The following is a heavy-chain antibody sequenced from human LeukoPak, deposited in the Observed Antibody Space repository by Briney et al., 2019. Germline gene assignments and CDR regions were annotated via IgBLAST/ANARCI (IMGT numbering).Heavy chain of an antibody. J-gene: IGHJ4*02. CDR1: GFTFSSYG. V-gene: IGHV3-30*18. CDR3: AKEGERGYSYGYFHY. D-gene: IGHD5-18*01. CDR2: ISYDGSNK. Sequence: PGRSLRLSCAASGFTFSSYGMHWVRQAPGKGLEWVAVISYDGSNKYYADSVKGRFTISRDNSKNTLYLEMNSLRAEDTAVYYCAKEGERGYSYGYFHYWGQGTLVTVSS.